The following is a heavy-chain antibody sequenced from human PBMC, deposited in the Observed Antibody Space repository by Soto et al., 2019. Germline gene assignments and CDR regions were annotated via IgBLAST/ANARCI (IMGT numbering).Heavy chain of an antibody. Sequence: QVHLVQSGTEVKEPGGSVKVSCKASASTFTGYTINWVRQAPGQGLEWMGWISTFNGNTKYAGNFEGRVTMTTNTSTTTAYMELTSLTLDDTAVYFCARGTVTSGRWFGPWGQRTLVSVSS. CDR3: ARGTVTSGRWFGP. V-gene: IGHV1-18*04. CDR1: ASTFTGYT. J-gene: IGHJ5*02. CDR2: ISTFNGNT. D-gene: IGHD4-17*01.